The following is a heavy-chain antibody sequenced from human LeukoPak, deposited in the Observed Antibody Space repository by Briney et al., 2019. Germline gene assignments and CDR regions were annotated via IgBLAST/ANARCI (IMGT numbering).Heavy chain of an antibody. CDR3: ARDANGGNSWGWFDP. CDR2: IFYTGFT. J-gene: IGHJ5*02. V-gene: IGHV4-59*01. CDR1: DGSISDSY. Sequence: ASETLSLTCTVSDGSISDSYWSWIRQSPGKGLEWIGYIFYTGFTHYNPSLESRVTISVDTSKKQFSLRLKSMTAADTAVYYCARDANGGNSWGWFDPWGQGTLVTVSS. D-gene: IGHD4-23*01.